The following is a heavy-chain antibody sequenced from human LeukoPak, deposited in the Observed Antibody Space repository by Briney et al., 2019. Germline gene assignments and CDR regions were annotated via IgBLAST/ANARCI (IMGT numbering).Heavy chain of an antibody. V-gene: IGHV3-33*06. CDR2: IWYDRSKK. CDR1: GFRFSDFG. D-gene: IGHD1-20*01. CDR3: AKGDNYKPLYFDN. J-gene: IGHJ4*02. Sequence: GGSLRLSCAASGFRFSDFGMQWVRQAPGKGLEWVAVIWYDRSKKFYADSVEGRFTISSDNSKNTLFLQMNSLRDEDTAVYYCAKGDNYKPLYFDNWGQGSLVTVTA.